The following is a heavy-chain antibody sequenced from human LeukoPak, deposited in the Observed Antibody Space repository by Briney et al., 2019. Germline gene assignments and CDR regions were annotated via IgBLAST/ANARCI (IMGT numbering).Heavy chain of an antibody. D-gene: IGHD3-22*01. V-gene: IGHV1-69*06. CDR3: ATPERYYYDSSGLGRELFDY. CDR2: IIPIFGTA. CDR1: GGTFSSYA. J-gene: IGHJ4*02. Sequence: SVKVSCKASGGTFSSYAISWVRQAPGQGLEWMGGIIPIFGTANYAQKFQGRVTITADKSTSTAYMELSSLRSEDTAVYYCATPERYYYDSSGLGRELFDYWGQGTLVTVSS.